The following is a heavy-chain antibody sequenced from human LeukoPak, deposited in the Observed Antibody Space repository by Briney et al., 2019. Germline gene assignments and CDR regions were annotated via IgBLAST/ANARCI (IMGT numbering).Heavy chain of an antibody. CDR1: GYSISIDYF. D-gene: IGHD2-15*01. CDR3: ARVVASTSIDS. J-gene: IGHJ4*02. Sequence: SETLSLTCIVSGYSISIDYFWGWVRQPPGKGLEWIGSIFHSGSVYYNPSLKSRVTISVDPSKNRFSLKLTSVTAADTAVYYCARVVASTSIDSWGQGTLVTVSS. V-gene: IGHV4-38-2*02. CDR2: IFHSGSV.